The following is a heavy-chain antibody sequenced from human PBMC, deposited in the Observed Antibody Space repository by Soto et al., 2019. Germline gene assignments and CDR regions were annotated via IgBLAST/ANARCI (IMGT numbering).Heavy chain of an antibody. J-gene: IGHJ3*02. CDR1: GGSISSYY. CDR2: FYYSGST. D-gene: IGHD3-22*01. CDR3: ARMTDYYDSSGLLGEALDI. Sequence: PSETLSLTCTVSGGSISSYYWSWIRQPPGKGLEWIGYFYYSGSTNYNPSLKSRVTISVDTSKNQFSLKLSSVTAADTAVYYCARMTDYYDSSGLLGEALDIWGQGTMVTVSS. V-gene: IGHV4-59*01.